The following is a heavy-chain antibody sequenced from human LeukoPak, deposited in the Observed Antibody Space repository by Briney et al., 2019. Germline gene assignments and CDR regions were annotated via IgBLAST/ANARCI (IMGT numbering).Heavy chain of an antibody. J-gene: IGHJ6*03. CDR3: ARVASDYYYYYMDV. Sequence: PSETLSLTCTVSGGSISSYYWSWIRQPPGKGLEWIGYIYYSGSTNYNPSLKSRVTISVDTSKNQFSLKLSSVTAADTAVYYCARVASDYYYYYMDVWGKGTTVTVSS. V-gene: IGHV4-59*08. CDR1: GGSISSYY. CDR2: IYYSGST. D-gene: IGHD5-12*01.